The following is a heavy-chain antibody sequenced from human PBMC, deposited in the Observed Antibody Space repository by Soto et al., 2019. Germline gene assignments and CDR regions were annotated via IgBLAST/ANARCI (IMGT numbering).Heavy chain of an antibody. J-gene: IGHJ4*02. Sequence: GGSLRLSCAASGFTFSSYAMSWVRQAPGKGLEWVSAISGSGGSTYYADSVKGRFTISTGHSKNTLYLQMNSLRAEATSVSSCAKDRDPPSIAAAGTDYWAQGTRGPVST. CDR1: GFTFSSYA. V-gene: IGHV3-23*01. D-gene: IGHD6-13*01. CDR2: ISGSGGST. CDR3: AKDRDPPSIAAAGTDY.